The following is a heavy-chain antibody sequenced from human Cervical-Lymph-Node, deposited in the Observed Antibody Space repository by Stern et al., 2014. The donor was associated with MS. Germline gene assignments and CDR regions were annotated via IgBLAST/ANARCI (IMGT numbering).Heavy chain of an antibody. J-gene: IGHJ5*02. CDR3: ATGAGDNWFDP. CDR2: ISLPVGTA. Sequence: VQLVESGADVKKPGSSVWVSCKASGGICWLRQAPGQGLEYMGGISLPVGTAHYTQRFQGRLTITADKSTNTTYMELSSLRSDDTAIYYCATGAGDNWFDPWGQGTLVSVSS. V-gene: IGHV1-69*06. D-gene: IGHD3-10*01. CDR1: GGI.